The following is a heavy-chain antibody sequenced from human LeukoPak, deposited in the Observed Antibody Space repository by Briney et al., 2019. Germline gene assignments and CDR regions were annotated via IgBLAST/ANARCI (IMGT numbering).Heavy chain of an antibody. D-gene: IGHD3-10*01. Sequence: ASVKVSCKASGYTFTSYGISWVRQAPGQGLEWMGWISAYNGNTNYAQKFQGRVTMTEDTSTDTAYMELSSLRSEDTAVYYCATDPYYGSGSYSYWGQGTLVTVSS. V-gene: IGHV1-18*01. CDR2: ISAYNGNT. J-gene: IGHJ4*02. CDR1: GYTFTSYG. CDR3: ATDPYYGSGSYSY.